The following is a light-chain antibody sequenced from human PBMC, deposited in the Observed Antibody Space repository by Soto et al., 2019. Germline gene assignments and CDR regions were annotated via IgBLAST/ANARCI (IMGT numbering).Light chain of an antibody. Sequence: DLQMTQSPSSVSASVGDRVTITCRASQSISSWLAWYQQKPGTVPKLLIYAASSLQGGVPSRFSGSGAGTEFTLTVTSLQPEDFGTYYCQQGDSFPITFGQGTRLEIK. CDR3: QQGDSFPIT. CDR2: AAS. V-gene: IGKV1-12*01. J-gene: IGKJ5*01. CDR1: QSISSW.